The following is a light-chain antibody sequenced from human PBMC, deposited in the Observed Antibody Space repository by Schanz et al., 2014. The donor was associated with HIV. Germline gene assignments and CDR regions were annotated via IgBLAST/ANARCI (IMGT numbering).Light chain of an antibody. CDR3: CSYGGGDTLL. CDR1: SSDVGGHNY. Sequence: QSALTQPPSASGSPGQSVTISCTGTSSDVGGHNYVSWYQHHPGKAPKLIIFEVSERPSGVPDRFSGSKSGNTASLTISGLQAEDEGDYYCCSYGGGDTLLFGGGTKVTVL. CDR2: EVS. J-gene: IGLJ3*02. V-gene: IGLV2-8*01.